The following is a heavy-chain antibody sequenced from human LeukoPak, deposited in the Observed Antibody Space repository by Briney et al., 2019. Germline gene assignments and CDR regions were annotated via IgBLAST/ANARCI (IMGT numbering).Heavy chain of an antibody. D-gene: IGHD1-26*01. J-gene: IGHJ4*02. CDR3: AKKGATTGDFDY. CDR1: GFTFSSYS. Sequence: GGSLRLSCAASGFTFSSYSMNWVRQAPGERLEWVSSISSSSSYIYYADSVKGRFTISRDNSKNTLYLQMNSLRAEDTAVYYCAKKGATTGDFDYWGQGTLVTVSS. V-gene: IGHV3-21*04. CDR2: ISSSSSYI.